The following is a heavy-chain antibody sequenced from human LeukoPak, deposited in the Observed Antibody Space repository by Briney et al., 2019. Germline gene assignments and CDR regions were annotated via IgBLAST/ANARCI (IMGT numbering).Heavy chain of an antibody. V-gene: IGHV3-23*01. CDR2: INGRGDDS. Sequence: AGGSLRLSCVVSDFTFAVSWVRQAPGKGLEWISTINGRGDDSFHADSVKGRFTISRDTSKNTLYLHMTSLRAADTAMYFCVRMRGPERHHCFDYWSQGALLIVSS. CDR3: VRMRGPERHHCFDY. D-gene: IGHD1-1*01. CDR1: DFTFA. J-gene: IGHJ4*02.